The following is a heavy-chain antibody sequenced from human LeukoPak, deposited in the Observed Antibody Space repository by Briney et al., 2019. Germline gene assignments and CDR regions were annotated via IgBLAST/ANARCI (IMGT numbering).Heavy chain of an antibody. J-gene: IGHJ3*02. D-gene: IGHD6-13*01. CDR2: IRYDGSNK. V-gene: IGHV3-30*02. Sequence: GGSLRLSCAASGFTFSSYGMHWVRQAPGKGLEWVAFIRYDGSNKYYADSVKGRFTISRDNSKNTLYLQMNSLRAEDTAVYYCAKVTPGAAADFDAFDIWGQGTMVTVSS. CDR1: GFTFSSYG. CDR3: AKVTPGAAADFDAFDI.